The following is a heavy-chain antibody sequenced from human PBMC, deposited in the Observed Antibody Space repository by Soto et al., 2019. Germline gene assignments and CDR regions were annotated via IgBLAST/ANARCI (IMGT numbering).Heavy chain of an antibody. CDR2: IYYSGGT. CDR3: ARLAASAHVFDS. D-gene: IGHD6-13*01. Sequence: SETLSLTCTVSGGSITSYYWSWIRQPPGKGLEWIGYIYYSGGTNYNSSLKSRVTISVDTSKNQFSLKLSSVTAADTAVYYCARLAASAHVFDSWGQGTLVTAPQ. CDR1: GGSITSYY. V-gene: IGHV4-59*08. J-gene: IGHJ4*02.